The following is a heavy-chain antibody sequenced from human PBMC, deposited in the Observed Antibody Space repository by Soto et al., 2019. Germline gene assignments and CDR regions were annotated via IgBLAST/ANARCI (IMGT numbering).Heavy chain of an antibody. CDR3: ARDVAMPTGLGLGY. CDR2: ISNDGSKK. J-gene: IGHJ4*02. D-gene: IGHD6-19*01. CDR1: GFAFTNYG. Sequence: QVQVVESGGGVVQPGTSLRLSCAASGFAFTNYGIHWVRQAPGKGLEWVAHISNDGSKKFYGDSVKGRFTISRDNSENTVYLQMTSLRPDDTPVFYCARDVAMPTGLGLGYWGEGTLVTVSS. V-gene: IGHV3-30*03.